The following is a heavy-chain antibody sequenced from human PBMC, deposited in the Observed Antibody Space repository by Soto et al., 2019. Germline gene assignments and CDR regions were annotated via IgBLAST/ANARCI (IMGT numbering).Heavy chain of an antibody. V-gene: IGHV4-59*01. CDR3: ARYKSNYYYGMDV. J-gene: IGHJ6*02. CDR2: IYYSGIT. D-gene: IGHD1-20*01. CDR1: GGSISSYY. Sequence: QVQLQESGPGLVKPSETLSLTCTVSGGSISSYYWSWIRQPPGKGLEWIGYIYYSGITNYNPSLKSRVTISVDTSKNQFSRKLSSVTAADTAVYYCARYKSNYYYGMDVWGQGTTVTVS.